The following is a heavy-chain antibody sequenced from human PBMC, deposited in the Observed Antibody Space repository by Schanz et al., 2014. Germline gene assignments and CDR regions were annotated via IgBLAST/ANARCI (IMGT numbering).Heavy chain of an antibody. CDR2: ISGSGGNT. V-gene: IGHV3-23*01. CDR3: AKDAENTAMITDYFDY. J-gene: IGHJ4*02. CDR1: GFTFRGYA. Sequence: EMQLLESGGGLIQPGGSLRLSCAASGFTFRGYAMSWVRQAPGRGLEWVSIISGSGGNTYYDDAVRGRFTISRDNSKTTVYLQMNSLRAEDTAVYYCAKDAENTAMITDYFDYWGQGTLVTVSS. D-gene: IGHD5-18*01.